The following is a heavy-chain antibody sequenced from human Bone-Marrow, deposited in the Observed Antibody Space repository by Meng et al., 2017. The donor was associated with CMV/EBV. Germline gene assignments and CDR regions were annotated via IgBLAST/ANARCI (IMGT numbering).Heavy chain of an antibody. D-gene: IGHD2-2*01. J-gene: IGHJ6*02. CDR1: GFTFSSYS. Sequence: GESLKISCAASGFTFSSYSMNWVRRAPGKGLEWVSYISSSSSTIYYADSVKGRFTISRDNAKNSLYLQMNSLRAEDTAVYYCARAGYCSSTSCSRGEYYYYYGMDVWGQGTTVTVSS. V-gene: IGHV3-48*04. CDR3: ARAGYCSSTSCSRGEYYYYYGMDV. CDR2: ISSSSSTI.